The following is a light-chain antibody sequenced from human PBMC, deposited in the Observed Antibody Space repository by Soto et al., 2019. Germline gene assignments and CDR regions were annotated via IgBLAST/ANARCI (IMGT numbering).Light chain of an antibody. CDR1: QTIGNW. J-gene: IGKJ2*01. Sequence: IQMTQSPSTPSAFVGDRVTITCRASQTIGNWLAWYQQKTGKAPKLLIYDASSLERGVPSRFSGSRSGTEFTLTISSLQPDDFATYYCQQYDSYSYTFGQGTKLEIK. CDR2: DAS. CDR3: QQYDSYSYT. V-gene: IGKV1-5*01.